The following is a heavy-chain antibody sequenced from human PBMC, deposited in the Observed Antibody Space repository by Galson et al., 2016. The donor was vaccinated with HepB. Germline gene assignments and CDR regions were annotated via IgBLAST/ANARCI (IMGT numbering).Heavy chain of an antibody. CDR3: AKVGVTAYQYDILTGTFDS. CDR1: GFIFSSYS. CDR2: ISYDGSNK. V-gene: IGHV3-30-3*01. Sequence: SLRLSCAASGFIFSSYSMHWVRQAPGKGLEWVAVISYDGSNKYYADSVKGRFTISRDISKNTLYLQMNSLRDEDTAVYYCAKVGVTAYQYDILTGTFDSWGQGTLVTVSS. D-gene: IGHD3-9*01. J-gene: IGHJ4*02.